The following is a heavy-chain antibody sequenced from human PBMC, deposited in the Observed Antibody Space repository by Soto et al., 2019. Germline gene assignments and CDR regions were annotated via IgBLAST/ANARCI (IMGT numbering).Heavy chain of an antibody. CDR3: ARSGVGSNPPSGDFAY. V-gene: IGHV4-31*03. CDR2: IYYSGST. D-gene: IGHD1-1*01. CDR1: SGSISSGGYY. J-gene: IGHJ4*02. Sequence: QVQLQESGPGLVKPSQTLSLTCTVSSGSISSGGYYWSWIRQHPGKGLEWIGYIYYSGSTYYNPSLRSRISISGDTSKHHCSLKLSSVTAADTAVYYCARSGVGSNPPSGDFAYWGQGTLITVSS.